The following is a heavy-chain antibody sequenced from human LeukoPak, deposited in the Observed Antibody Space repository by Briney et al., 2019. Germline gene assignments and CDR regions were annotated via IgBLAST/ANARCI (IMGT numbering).Heavy chain of an antibody. D-gene: IGHD2-15*01. V-gene: IGHV3-11*01. CDR1: GFTSSDYN. Sequence: GGSLRLSCAASGFTSSDYNMRWIRQAPGKGLEWVSSISRSGSTKYYADSVKGRFTISRDNAKNSLFLQMNSLRAEDTAVYYCARVLRYCSGGNCYSGGLGYMDVWGKGTTVTISS. CDR3: ARVLRYCSGGNCYSGGLGYMDV. J-gene: IGHJ6*03. CDR2: ISRSGSTK.